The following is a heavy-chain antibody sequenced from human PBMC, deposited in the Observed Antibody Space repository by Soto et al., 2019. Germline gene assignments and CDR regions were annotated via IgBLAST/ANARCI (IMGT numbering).Heavy chain of an antibody. CDR3: AHRSGRWYSFDY. Sequence: QITLKESGPTLVKPTQTLTLTCTFSGFALSTSGVGVGWIRQPPGKALEWLALIYWDDDKRYSPSLKSRLTIXKXXPKKQLVLTMTNKDAVDTAAYYCAHRSGRWYSFDYWGQGTLVTASS. CDR2: IYWDDDK. J-gene: IGHJ4*02. V-gene: IGHV2-5*02. CDR1: GFALSTSGVG. D-gene: IGHD6-19*01.